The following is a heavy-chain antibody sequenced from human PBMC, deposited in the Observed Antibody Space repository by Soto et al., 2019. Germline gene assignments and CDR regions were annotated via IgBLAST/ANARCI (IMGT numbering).Heavy chain of an antibody. V-gene: IGHV1-2*04. CDR3: AREGHYYDSSGYYYPHYYYYYGMDV. J-gene: IGHJ6*02. CDR1: GYTFTGYY. Sequence: GASVKVSCKASGYTFTGYYMHWVRQAPGQGLEWMGWINPNSGGTNYAQKFQGWVTMTRDTSISTAYMELSRLRSDDTAVYYCAREGHYYDSSGYYYPHYYYYYGMDVWGQGTTVTVSS. CDR2: INPNSGGT. D-gene: IGHD3-22*01.